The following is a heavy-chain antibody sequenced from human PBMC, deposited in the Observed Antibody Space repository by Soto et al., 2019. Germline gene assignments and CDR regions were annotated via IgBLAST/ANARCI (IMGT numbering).Heavy chain of an antibody. J-gene: IGHJ4*02. Sequence: PGESLKISCKGSGYSFTTYWIGWVRQMPGKGLEWMGIIYPGDSDSRYNPSFQGQVTMSADKSISTAYLQWSSLKASDTAMYYCARHAVHCSGCTDYWGQGTLVTVSS. CDR2: IYPGDSDS. CDR1: GYSFTTYW. CDR3: ARHAVHCSGCTDY. V-gene: IGHV5-51*01. D-gene: IGHD6-19*01.